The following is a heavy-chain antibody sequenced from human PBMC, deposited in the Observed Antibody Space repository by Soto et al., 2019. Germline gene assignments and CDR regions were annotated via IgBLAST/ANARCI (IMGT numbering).Heavy chain of an antibody. CDR2: IYPGDSDT. Sequence: PGESLKISCKGSGYSFTSYWIGWVRQMPGKGLEWMGIIYPGDSDTRYSPSFQGQVTISADKPISTAYLQWSSLKASDTAMYYCARQSRCSSTSCYTDGMDVWGQGTTVTVSS. V-gene: IGHV5-51*01. J-gene: IGHJ6*02. CDR3: ARQSRCSSTSCYTDGMDV. D-gene: IGHD2-2*02. CDR1: GYSFTSYW.